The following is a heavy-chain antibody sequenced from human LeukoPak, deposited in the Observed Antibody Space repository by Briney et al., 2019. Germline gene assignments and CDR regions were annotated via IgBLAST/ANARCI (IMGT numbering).Heavy chain of an antibody. D-gene: IGHD1-26*01. CDR2: ISSSGSTI. Sequence: GGSLRLSCAASGFTFRIFGLNWVRQAPGKGLEWVSYISSSGSTIYYADSVKGRFTISRDNAKNSLYLQMNSLRAEDTAVYYCAKDGAESGSYYFDYWGQGTLVTVSS. V-gene: IGHV3-48*04. J-gene: IGHJ4*02. CDR1: GFTFRIFG. CDR3: AKDGAESGSYYFDY.